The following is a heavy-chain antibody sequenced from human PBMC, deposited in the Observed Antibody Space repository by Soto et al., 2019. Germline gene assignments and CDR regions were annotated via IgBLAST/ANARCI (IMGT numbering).Heavy chain of an antibody. CDR1: GFTFSSYA. V-gene: IGHV3-23*01. Sequence: EVQLLESGGGLVQPGGSLRLSCAASGFTFSSYAMSWVRQAPGKGLEWVSAISGSGGSTYYADSVKGRFTISRDNSKNTLYLQMNSLRAEDTAVYYCAKLGRGCSSTSCQRWFDPWGQGTLVTVSS. J-gene: IGHJ5*02. CDR2: ISGSGGST. CDR3: AKLGRGCSSTSCQRWFDP. D-gene: IGHD2-2*01.